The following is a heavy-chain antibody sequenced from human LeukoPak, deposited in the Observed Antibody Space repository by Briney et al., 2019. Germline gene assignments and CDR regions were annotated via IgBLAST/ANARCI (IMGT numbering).Heavy chain of an antibody. Sequence: ASVKVSCKASGYTFTSYDIDWVRQATGQGLEWMGWMNPNSGNTGYAQKFQGRVTMTRNTSISTAYMELSSLRSEDTAVYYCARGLYREDSYGNQVYYYYGMDVWGQETTVTVSS. D-gene: IGHD5-18*01. CDR2: MNPNSGNT. CDR1: GYTFTSYD. CDR3: ARGLYREDSYGNQVYYYYGMDV. J-gene: IGHJ6*02. V-gene: IGHV1-8*01.